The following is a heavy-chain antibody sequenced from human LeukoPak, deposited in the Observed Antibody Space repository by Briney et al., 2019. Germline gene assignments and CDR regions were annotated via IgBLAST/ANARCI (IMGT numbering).Heavy chain of an antibody. J-gene: IGHJ4*02. V-gene: IGHV3-30-3*01. Sequence: GGSLRLSCAASGFTFSSYAMHWVRQAPGKGLEWVAVISYDRSNKYYADSVKGRFTISRDNSKNTLYLQMNSLRAEDTAVYYCASLPGAGIFDYWGQGTLVTVSS. CDR1: GFTFSSYA. CDR2: ISYDRSNK. D-gene: IGHD1-1*01. CDR3: ASLPGAGIFDY.